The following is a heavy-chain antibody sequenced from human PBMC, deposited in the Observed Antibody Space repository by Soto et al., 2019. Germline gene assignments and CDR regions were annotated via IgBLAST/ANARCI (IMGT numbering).Heavy chain of an antibody. V-gene: IGHV4-39*01. CDR3: ARHTPAISISDH. CDR2: IYYSGST. Sequence: QLQLQESGPGLVKPSETLSLTCTVSGRSIRSSSYYWGWIRQPPGKGLEWIGSIYYSGSTYYNPSLKSRVTISVDTSKNQFSLKLSSATAADTAVYYCARHTPAISISDHWGQGTLVTVSS. J-gene: IGHJ4*02. CDR1: GRSIRSSSYY. D-gene: IGHD2-15*01.